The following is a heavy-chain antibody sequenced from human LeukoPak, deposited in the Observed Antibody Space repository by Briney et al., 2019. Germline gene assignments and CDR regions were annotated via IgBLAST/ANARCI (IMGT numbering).Heavy chain of an antibody. V-gene: IGHV3-21*01. CDR2: ISSSSSYI. Sequence: GGSLRLSCAASGLTFSSYSMNWVRQAPGKGLEWVSSISSSSSYIYYADSVKGRFTISRDNAKNSLYLQMNSLRAEDTAVYYCAREDYYGSGSYGLPNWFDPWGQGTLVTVSS. CDR3: AREDYYGSGSYGLPNWFDP. CDR1: GLTFSSYS. D-gene: IGHD3-10*01. J-gene: IGHJ5*02.